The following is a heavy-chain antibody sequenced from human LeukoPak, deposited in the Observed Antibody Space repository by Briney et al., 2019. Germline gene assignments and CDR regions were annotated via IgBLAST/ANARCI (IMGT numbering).Heavy chain of an antibody. V-gene: IGHV1-69*13. J-gene: IGHJ4*02. CDR2: IIPIFGTA. CDR1: GGTFSSYA. Sequence: SVKVSCKASGGTFSSYAISWVRLAPGQGLEWMGGIIPIFGTANYAQKFQGRVTITADESTSTAYMELSSLRSEDTAVYYCAREAGYSSGWYVYWGQGTLVTVSS. CDR3: AREAGYSSGWYVY. D-gene: IGHD6-19*01.